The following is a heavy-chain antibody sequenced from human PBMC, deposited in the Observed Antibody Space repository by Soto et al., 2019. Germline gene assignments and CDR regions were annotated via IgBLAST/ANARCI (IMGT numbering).Heavy chain of an antibody. D-gene: IGHD3-22*01. CDR1: GGTFSSYA. V-gene: IGHV1-69*13. CDR3: ARGGLTMIVVVPNWFDP. Sequence: SVKVSCKASGGTFSSYAIGWVRQAPGQGLEWMGGIIPIFGTANYAQKFQGRVTITADESTSTAYMELSSLRSEDTAVHYCARGGLTMIVVVPNWFDPWGQGTLVTVSS. J-gene: IGHJ5*02. CDR2: IIPIFGTA.